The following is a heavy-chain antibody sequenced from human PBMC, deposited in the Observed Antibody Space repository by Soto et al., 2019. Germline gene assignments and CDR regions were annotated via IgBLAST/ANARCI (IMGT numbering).Heavy chain of an antibody. V-gene: IGHV3-66*01. D-gene: IGHD2-15*01. CDR1: GFTVSSKY. Sequence: GGSLRLSCAASGFTVSSKYMSWVRQAPGKGLEWVSLIQSGGPTYYADSVRGRFTISRDTSENTVHLQMDSLRAEDTAVYYCARDDVLCDGGRCYGVPLDVWGKGTMVTVSS. CDR3: ARDDVLCDGGRCYGVPLDV. CDR2: IQSGGPT. J-gene: IGHJ6*04.